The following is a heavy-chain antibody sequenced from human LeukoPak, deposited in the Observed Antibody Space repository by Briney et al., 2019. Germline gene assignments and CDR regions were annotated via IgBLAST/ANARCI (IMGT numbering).Heavy chain of an antibody. V-gene: IGHV4-59*08. Sequence: PSETLSLTCTVSGGSISSYYWSWIRQPPGKGLEWIGYIYYSGSTNYNPSLKSRVTISVDTSKNQFSLKLSSVTAADTAVYYCARIYGSGSFLDYWGQGTLVTVSS. CDR1: GGSISSYY. D-gene: IGHD3-10*01. CDR3: ARIYGSGSFLDY. J-gene: IGHJ4*02. CDR2: IYYSGST.